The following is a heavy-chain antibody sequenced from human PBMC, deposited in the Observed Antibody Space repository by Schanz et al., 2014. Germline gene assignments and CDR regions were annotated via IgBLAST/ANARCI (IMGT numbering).Heavy chain of an antibody. J-gene: IGHJ3*02. CDR2: ILGLASTT. Sequence: DVQLLESGGGLVQPGGSLRLSCAASGFTFSSYAMSWVRQAPGKGLEWVSAILGLASTTYYADSVKGRFTISRDNAKNSLYLEMNSLRAEDTAVYYCAKGRFGELSAFDIWGQGTMVTVSS. CDR3: AKGRFGELSAFDI. CDR1: GFTFSSYA. V-gene: IGHV3-23*01. D-gene: IGHD3-10*01.